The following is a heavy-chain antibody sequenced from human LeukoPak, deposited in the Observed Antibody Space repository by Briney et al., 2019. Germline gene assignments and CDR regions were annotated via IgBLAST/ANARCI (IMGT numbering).Heavy chain of an antibody. J-gene: IGHJ4*02. D-gene: IGHD4-11*01. CDR3: ARDYSTSYFDY. CDR1: GGSISTYY. CDR2: IHYSGST. Sequence: SETLSLTCTVSGGSISTYYWSWIRQPPGKGLEWIGYIHYSGSTNYNPSLKSRVTISVDTSKNQFSLKLSSVTAADTAVYYCARDYSTSYFDYWGQGSMATVSS. V-gene: IGHV4-59*01.